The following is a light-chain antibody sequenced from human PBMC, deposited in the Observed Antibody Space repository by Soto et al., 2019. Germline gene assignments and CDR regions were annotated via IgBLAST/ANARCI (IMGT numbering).Light chain of an antibody. CDR2: DAS. CDR1: PSISGR. J-gene: IGKJ2*01. Sequence: DIHLTQSPSTLSAFVGDRVTISCRARPSISGRLAWYQQKAGRAPNLLIYDASTLETGVPLRFSGSGSGTEFTLTISGLQPDDFATYYCQQYHSYPYTFGQGTKLEIK. CDR3: QQYHSYPYT. V-gene: IGKV1-5*01.